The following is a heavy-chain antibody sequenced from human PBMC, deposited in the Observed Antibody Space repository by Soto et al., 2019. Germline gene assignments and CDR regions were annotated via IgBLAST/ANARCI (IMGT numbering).Heavy chain of an antibody. CDR1: GYTFTSYG. J-gene: IGHJ6*02. CDR3: ARDAIVVVPAAKAYYYYGMDV. V-gene: IGHV1-18*01. D-gene: IGHD2-2*01. Sequence: ASVKVSCKASGYTFTSYGISWVRQAPGQGLEWMGWISAYNGNTNYAQKLQGRVTMTTDTSTSTAYMELRSLRSDDTAVYYCARDAIVVVPAAKAYYYYGMDVWGQGTTVTVSS. CDR2: ISAYNGNT.